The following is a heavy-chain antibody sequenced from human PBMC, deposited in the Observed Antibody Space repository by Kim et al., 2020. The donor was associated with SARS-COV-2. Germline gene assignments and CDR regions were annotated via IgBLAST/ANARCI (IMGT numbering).Heavy chain of an antibody. CDR1: GFTFSSYS. CDR2: ISSSSSYI. V-gene: IGHV3-21*01. J-gene: IGHJ6*02. CDR3: ARDILAAGTSDWYYYYGMDV. Sequence: GGSLRLSCAASGFTFSSYSMNWVRQAPGKGLEWVSSISSSSSYIYYADSVKGRFTISRDNAKNSLYLQMNSLRAEDTAVYYCARDILAAGTSDWYYYYGMDVWGQGTTVTVS. D-gene: IGHD6-13*01.